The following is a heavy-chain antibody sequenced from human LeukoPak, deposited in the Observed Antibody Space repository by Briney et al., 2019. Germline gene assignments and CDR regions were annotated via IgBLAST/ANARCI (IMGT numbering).Heavy chain of an antibody. D-gene: IGHD3-3*01. CDR3: AKNPRDYLEWLLQDV. J-gene: IGHJ6*04. CDR1: GFTFSSYA. CDR2: ITGSGGIT. V-gene: IGHV3-23*01. Sequence: GGSLRLSCAAFGFTFSSYAMSWVRQAPGKGLEWVSIITGSGGITYYADSVKGRFTISRDNSKNTLYLQMNSLRAEDTAVYYCAKNPRDYLEWLLQDVWGKGTTVTVSS.